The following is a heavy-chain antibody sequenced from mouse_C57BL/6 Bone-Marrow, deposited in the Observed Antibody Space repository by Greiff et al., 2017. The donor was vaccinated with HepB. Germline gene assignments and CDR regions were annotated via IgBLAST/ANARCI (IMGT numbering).Heavy chain of an antibody. CDR3: ARWGRWFSGFAY. V-gene: IGHV1-52*01. J-gene: IGHJ3*01. Sequence: QVQLQQPGAELVRPGSSVKLSCKASGYTFTSYWMHWVKQRPIQGLEWIGNIDPSDSETHYNQKFKDKATLTVDKSSSTAYMQLSSLTSEDSAVYYCARWGRWFSGFAYWGQGTLVTVSA. CDR2: IDPSDSET. D-gene: IGHD2-3*01. CDR1: GYTFTSYW.